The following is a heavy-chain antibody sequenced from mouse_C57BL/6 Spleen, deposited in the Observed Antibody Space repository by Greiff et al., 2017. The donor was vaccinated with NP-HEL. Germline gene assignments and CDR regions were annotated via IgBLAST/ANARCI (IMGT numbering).Heavy chain of an antibody. J-gene: IGHJ4*01. CDR3: ARGEVTTLYYYAMDY. V-gene: IGHV3-6*01. Sequence: VQLKQSGPGLVKPSQSLSLTCSVTGYSITSGYYWNWIRQFPGNKLEWMGYISYDGSNNYNPSLKNRISITRDPSKNQFFLKLNSVTTEDTATYYWARGEVTTLYYYAMDYWGQGTSVTVSS. CDR1: GYSITSGYY. D-gene: IGHD2-1*01. CDR2: ISYDGSN.